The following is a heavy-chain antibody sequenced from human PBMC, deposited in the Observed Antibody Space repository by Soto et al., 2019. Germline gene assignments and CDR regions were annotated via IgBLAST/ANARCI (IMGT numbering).Heavy chain of an antibody. D-gene: IGHD3-10*01. CDR3: ARAVGQGSGSADELDY. CDR2: IYYSGST. Sequence: PSETLSLTCTVSGGSISSGGYYWSWIRQHPGKGLEWIGYIYYSGSTYYNPSLKSRVTISVGTSKNQFSLKLSSVTAADTAVYYCARAVGQGSGSADELDYWGQGTLVTVSS. CDR1: GGSISSGGYY. V-gene: IGHV4-31*03. J-gene: IGHJ4*02.